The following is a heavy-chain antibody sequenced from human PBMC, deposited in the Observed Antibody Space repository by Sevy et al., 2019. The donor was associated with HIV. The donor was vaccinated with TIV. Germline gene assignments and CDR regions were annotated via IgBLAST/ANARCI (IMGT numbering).Heavy chain of an antibody. D-gene: IGHD4-17*01. J-gene: IGHJ5*02. CDR1: GFTFSSYS. CDR3: ARDSSDYGGNSELFDP. V-gene: IGHV3-48*01. CDR2: ISSSSSTI. Sequence: GESLKISCAASGFTFSSYSMNWVRQAPGKGLEWVSYISSSSSTIYYADSVKGRFTISRDNAKNSLYLQMNSLRAEDTAVYYCARDSSDYGGNSELFDPWGQGTLVTVSS.